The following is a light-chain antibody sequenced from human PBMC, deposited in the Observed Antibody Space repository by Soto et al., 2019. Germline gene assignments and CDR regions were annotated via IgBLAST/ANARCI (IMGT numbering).Light chain of an antibody. CDR1: NSDVGAYIY. CDR3: VSFTTKSSYV. J-gene: IGLJ1*01. V-gene: IGLV2-14*03. CDR2: DIN. Sequence: QSVLTQPASVSGSAGQSITISCTGTNSDVGAYIYVSWYQQHPGKAPKLMVYDINNRPSGVSNRFSGSKSANTASLTISGLQADDEADYYCVSFTTKSSYVFGTGTKVTVL.